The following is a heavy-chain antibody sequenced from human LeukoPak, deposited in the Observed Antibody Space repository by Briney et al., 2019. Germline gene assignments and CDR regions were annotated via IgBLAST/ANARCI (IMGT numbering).Heavy chain of an antibody. CDR2: LNHSGST. V-gene: IGHV4-34*01. J-gene: IGHJ5*02. CDR1: GGSFSGYY. D-gene: IGHD4-17*01. Sequence: PSGTLSLTCAVYGGSFSGYYWSWIPQPPGKGLEWIGELNHSGSTNYNPSLKSRVTISVDTSKNQFSLKLSSVTAADTAVYYCAREGDYGDFDNWFDPWGQGTLVTVSS. CDR3: AREGDYGDFDNWFDP.